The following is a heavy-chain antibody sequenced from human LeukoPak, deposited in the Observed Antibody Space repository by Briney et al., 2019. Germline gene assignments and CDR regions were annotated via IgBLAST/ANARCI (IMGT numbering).Heavy chain of an antibody. CDR2: IYYSGNT. V-gene: IGHV4-39*07. D-gene: IGHD3-22*01. Sequence: SETLSLTCSVSGGSIRSTTYYWGWIRQPPGKGLEWIWSIYYSGNTYYSPSLMSRVTISVDTSKNQFSLNLSSVTAADTAVYFCARAPHFFDTSGSRYYFDYWGQGALVTVSS. J-gene: IGHJ4*02. CDR1: GGSIRSTTYY. CDR3: ARAPHFFDTSGSRYYFDY.